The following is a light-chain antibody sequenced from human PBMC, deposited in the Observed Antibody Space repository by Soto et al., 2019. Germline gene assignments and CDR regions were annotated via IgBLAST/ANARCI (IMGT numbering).Light chain of an antibody. CDR1: ESVTNY. V-gene: IGKV3-11*01. CDR2: DVS. CDR3: QQRSDWPWT. J-gene: IGKJ1*01. Sequence: DIVMSQSPDSLAVALGERATINCRASESVTNYLAWYQQKPGQAPRLLVYDVSNRATGIPARFSGGGSGTDFTLTISNLEPEDFAVYYCQQRSDWPWTFGQGTKVDI.